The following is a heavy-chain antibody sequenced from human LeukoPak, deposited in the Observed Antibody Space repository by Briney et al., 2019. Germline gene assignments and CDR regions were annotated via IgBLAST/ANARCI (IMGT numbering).Heavy chain of an antibody. CDR1: GFTFNNHW. V-gene: IGHV3-21*01. CDR2: ISSSSSYI. J-gene: IGHJ3*02. CDR3: ARGGGAFDI. Sequence: GGSLRLSCVVSGFTFNNHWMSWVRQAPGKGLEWVSSISSSSSYIYYADSVKGRFTISRDNAKNSLYLQMNSLRAEDTAVYFCARGGGAFDIWGQGTMVTVSS. D-gene: IGHD5-12*01.